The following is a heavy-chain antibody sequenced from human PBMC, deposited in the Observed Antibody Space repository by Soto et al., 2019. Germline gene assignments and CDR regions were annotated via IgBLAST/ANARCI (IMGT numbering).Heavy chain of an antibody. CDR2: ISAYNGNT. D-gene: IGHD3-10*01. CDR1: GYTFTSYC. CDR3: ARGPGMNLYYYYYYGRDV. Sequence: GASVKVSCKASGYTFTSYCISWVRQAPGQGLEWMGWISAYNGNTNYAQKLQGRVTMTTDTSTSTAYMELRSLRSDDTAVYYCARGPGMNLYYYYYYGRDVWGQGTTVTVSS. J-gene: IGHJ6*02. V-gene: IGHV1-18*01.